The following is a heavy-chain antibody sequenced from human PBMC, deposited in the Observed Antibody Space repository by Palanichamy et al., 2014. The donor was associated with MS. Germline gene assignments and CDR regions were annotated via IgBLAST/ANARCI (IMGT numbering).Heavy chain of an antibody. J-gene: IGHJ6*02. CDR2: IIPIFGTP. CDR1: GDTFSTYA. Sequence: QVQSVQSGAEVKKPGSSVKVSCKASGDTFSTYAISWVRQAPGQGLEWMGDIIPIFGTPNYAQKFQGRVTLTADESTSTVNMELSSLRSADTAMYYCARGRIHYDILTGDYTPYNMDVWGQGTTVTVSS. CDR3: ARGRIHYDILTGDYTPYNMDV. D-gene: IGHD3-9*01. V-gene: IGHV1-69*01.